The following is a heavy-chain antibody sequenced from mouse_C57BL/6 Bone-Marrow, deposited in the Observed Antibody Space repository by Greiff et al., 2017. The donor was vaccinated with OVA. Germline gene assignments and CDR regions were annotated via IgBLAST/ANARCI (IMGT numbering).Heavy chain of an antibody. D-gene: IGHD1-1*01. Sequence: QVQLKQPGAELVKPGASVKLSCKASGYTFTSYWMHWVKQRPGQGLEWIGMIHPNSGSTNYNEKFKSKATLTVDKSSSTAYMQISSLTSEDSAVYDCARGSGSSYDAVDYGGRGTSVTVSA. CDR2: IHPNSGST. CDR3: ARGSGSSYDAVDY. CDR1: GYTFTSYW. J-gene: IGHJ4*01. V-gene: IGHV1-64*01.